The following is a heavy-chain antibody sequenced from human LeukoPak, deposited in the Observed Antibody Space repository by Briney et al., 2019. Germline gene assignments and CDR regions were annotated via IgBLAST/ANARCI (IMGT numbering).Heavy chain of an antibody. J-gene: IGHJ4*02. V-gene: IGHV3-23*01. D-gene: IGHD3-3*01. CDR2: IFGSGGSA. CDR1: GFTFGSYA. Sequence: GGSLRLSCAASGFTFGSYAMYWVRQAPGKGLEWVSGIFGSGGSAHYADSVKGRFTISRDNSKNTVYLQMDSLRAEDTALYYCAKTNLDFWSGSYFDYWGQGTLVTVSS. CDR3: AKTNLDFWSGSYFDY.